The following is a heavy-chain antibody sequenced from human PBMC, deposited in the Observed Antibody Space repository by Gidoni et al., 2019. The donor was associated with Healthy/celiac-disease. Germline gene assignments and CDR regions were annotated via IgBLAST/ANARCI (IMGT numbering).Heavy chain of an antibody. Sequence: EVQLVEPGGGLAKPGGSRRLSCAASGLTSRSQSVNWVRQAPGKGLGWVSSISSSCSYIFCAGSVNGRFAISGDNAKTSLFLQLNSLRAGDTAVYFCARDRSRLCYDSSGCHGYRGQGTLVTVSS. CDR1: GLTSRSQS. D-gene: IGHD3-22*01. CDR3: ARDRSRLCYDSSGCHGY. CDR2: ISSSCSYI. V-gene: IGHV3-21*01. J-gene: IGHJ4*02.